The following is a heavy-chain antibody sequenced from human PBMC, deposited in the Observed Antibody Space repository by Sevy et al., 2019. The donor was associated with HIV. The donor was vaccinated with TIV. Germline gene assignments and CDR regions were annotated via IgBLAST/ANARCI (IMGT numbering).Heavy chain of an antibody. V-gene: IGHV3-7*01. Sequence: GGSLRLSCVASGFTFDNYWMQWVRQAPGKGLEGVANIRQDGNEIYYADSVKDRFTISRDNAKEPLYLHTSNLRVEDTAIYYCARRYFDLWGQGILVTVSS. CDR1: GFTFDNYW. J-gene: IGHJ4*02. CDR2: IRQDGNEI. CDR3: ARRYFDL.